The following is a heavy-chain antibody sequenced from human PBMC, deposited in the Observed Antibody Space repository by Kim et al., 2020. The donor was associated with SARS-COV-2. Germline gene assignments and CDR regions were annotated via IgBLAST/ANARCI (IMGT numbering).Heavy chain of an antibody. CDR1: GDSVSSNAAT. J-gene: IGHJ6*02. CDR2: TYYRSQWFS. CDR3: ARAGGRYCGPTNCYLYYYGVDG. Sequence: SQTLSLTCVISGDSVSSNAATWNWIRQSPSRGLEWLGRTYYRSQWFSDYALSTKGRITMKPDTSKNQFSLHLNSVTPEDTAVYYCARAGGRYCGPTNCYLYYYGVDGWGQGTAVTVSS. V-gene: IGHV6-1*01. D-gene: IGHD1-26*01.